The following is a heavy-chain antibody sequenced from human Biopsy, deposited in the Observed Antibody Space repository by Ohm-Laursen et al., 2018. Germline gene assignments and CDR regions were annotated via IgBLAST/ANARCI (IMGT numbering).Heavy chain of an antibody. CDR3: AGGVTHYDGSVFPLAGYWYFDL. J-gene: IGHJ2*01. V-gene: IGHV4-31*01. D-gene: IGHD3-22*01. Sequence: SQTLSLTCSVSGGSIGGGEYYWNWIRQHPGKGLKGIGFISYSGNTFSNPSLESLLTISIDTSKNYFSLNLRSVTAADTAVFYCAGGVTHYDGSVFPLAGYWYFDLWGRGTLVTVSS. CDR2: ISYSGNT. CDR1: GGSIGGGEYY.